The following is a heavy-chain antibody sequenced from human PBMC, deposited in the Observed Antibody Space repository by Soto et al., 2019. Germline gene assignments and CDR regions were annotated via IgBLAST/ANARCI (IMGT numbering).Heavy chain of an antibody. D-gene: IGHD2-15*01. J-gene: IGHJ4*02. CDR2: IDHSGIT. CDR3: ARGQWSDRFLH. Sequence: QVQLRQWGAGLLKPSETLSLTCAVYGGSFSGYYWSWIRQPPGKGLEWIGEIDHSGITNYSPSLKGXXTXSXXTSKNRFSLKIDSVTAADTAVYFCARGQWSDRFLHWGQGTLLAVSS. V-gene: IGHV4-34*02. CDR1: GGSFSGYY.